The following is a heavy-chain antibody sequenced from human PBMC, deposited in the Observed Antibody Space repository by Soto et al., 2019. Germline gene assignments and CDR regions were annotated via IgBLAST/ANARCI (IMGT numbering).Heavy chain of an antibody. J-gene: IGHJ6*02. CDR3: ANVPTVRYYGMDV. CDR1: GFTFGSYA. D-gene: IGHD4-4*01. Sequence: PGGSLRLSCAASGFTFGSYALNWVRQAPGKGLEWVSGFSGSGDSTYYADSVKGRFTISRDNSKNTLYLQMNSLRAEDTAVYYCANVPTVRYYGMDVWGQGTTVTVSS. V-gene: IGHV3-23*01. CDR2: FSGSGDST.